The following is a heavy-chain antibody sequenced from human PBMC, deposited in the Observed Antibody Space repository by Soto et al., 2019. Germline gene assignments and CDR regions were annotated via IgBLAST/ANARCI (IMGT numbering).Heavy chain of an antibody. CDR2: IYSDGST. CDR3: ARGLKIRHDAFDL. J-gene: IGHJ3*01. Sequence: LRLSCAPSGFTVSNNYMNWVRQAPGKGLEWVSIIYSDGSTYYADYVKGRFTISRDNSKNTLYLQMDSLRAEDTAVYFCARGLKIRHDAFDLWGPGTMVTVS. CDR1: GFTVSNNY. D-gene: IGHD3-22*01. V-gene: IGHV3-53*01.